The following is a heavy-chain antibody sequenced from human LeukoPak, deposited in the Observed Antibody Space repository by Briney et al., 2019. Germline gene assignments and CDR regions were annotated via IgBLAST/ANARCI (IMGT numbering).Heavy chain of an antibody. Sequence: PGGSLRLSCAASGFTFSYYSMNWIRQPPGKGLEWIGEINHSGSTNYNPSLKSRVTISVDTSKNQFSLKLSSVTAADTAVYYCARSFTARPFDYWGQGTLVTVSS. V-gene: IGHV4-34*01. CDR2: INHSGST. CDR3: ARSFTARPFDY. D-gene: IGHD5-18*01. J-gene: IGHJ4*02. CDR1: GFTFSYYS.